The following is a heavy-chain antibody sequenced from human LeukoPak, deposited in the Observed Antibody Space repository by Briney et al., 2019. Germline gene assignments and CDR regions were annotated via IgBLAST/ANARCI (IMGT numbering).Heavy chain of an antibody. CDR2: IYYSGST. D-gene: IGHD3-9*01. V-gene: IGHV4-59*01. J-gene: IGHJ3*02. CDR1: GGSISSYY. CDR3: ARVGSDYDILTGYYDGSFSAFDI. Sequence: SETLSLTCTVSGGSISSYYWSWIRQPPGKGLEWIGYIYYSGSTNYNPSLKSRVTISVDTSKNQFSLKLSPVTAADTAVYYCARVGSDYDILTGYYDGSFSAFDIWGQGTMVTVSS.